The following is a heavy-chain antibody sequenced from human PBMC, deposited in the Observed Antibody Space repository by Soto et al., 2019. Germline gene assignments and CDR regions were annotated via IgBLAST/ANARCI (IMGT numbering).Heavy chain of an antibody. CDR3: ARDLGTVTTHYGMDV. D-gene: IGHD4-17*01. CDR1: GFTFSIYA. Sequence: GGSLRISCSASGFTFSIYAMHWVRQAPGKGLEYVSSISTNGGSTDYADSVKGRFTISRDNSKNTLYLQMNSLRAEDTAVYYCARDLGTVTTHYGMDVWGHGTTVTVSS. CDR2: ISTNGGST. J-gene: IGHJ6*02. V-gene: IGHV3-64*04.